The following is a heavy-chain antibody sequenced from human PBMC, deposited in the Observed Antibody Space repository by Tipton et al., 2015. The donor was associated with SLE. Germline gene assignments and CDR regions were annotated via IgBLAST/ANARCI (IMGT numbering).Heavy chain of an antibody. CDR1: GYSITRGYN. CDR2: IYHNDSP. V-gene: IGHV4-38-2*02. Sequence: TLSLTCAVSGYSITRGYNWGWIRQPPGKGLEFIGSIYHNDSPYYNQSLKSRVTISIDTSKNQFSLKLSSVTAADTAVYYCVREGFSGWTTAFDIWGQGTMVTVSS. CDR3: VREGFSGWTTAFDI. J-gene: IGHJ3*02. D-gene: IGHD6-19*01.